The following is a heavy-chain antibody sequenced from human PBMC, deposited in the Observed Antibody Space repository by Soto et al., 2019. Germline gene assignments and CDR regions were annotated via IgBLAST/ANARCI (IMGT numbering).Heavy chain of an antibody. CDR2: ISAYNGNT. CDR1: GYTFTSYG. V-gene: IGHV1-18*01. D-gene: IGHD3-10*01. J-gene: IGHJ5*02. CDR3: ARVRTVVWFGELLYPNWFDP. Sequence: ASVKVSCKASGYTFTSYGISWVRQAPGQGLEWMGWISAYNGNTNYAQKLQGRVTMTTDTSTSTAYMELRSLRSDDTAVYYCARVRTVVWFGELLYPNWFDPRGQRTPVTVSS.